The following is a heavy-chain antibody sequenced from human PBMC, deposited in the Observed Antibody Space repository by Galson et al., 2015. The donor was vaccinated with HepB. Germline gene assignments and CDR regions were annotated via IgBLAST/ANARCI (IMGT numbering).Heavy chain of an antibody. CDR1: GFTSSSYW. D-gene: IGHD1-1*01. Sequence: SLRLSCAASGFTSSSYWMTWVRQTPGKGLECVANIKQDGSEKSYVDSVKGRFTISRDNAKNSLYLQMNSLRVEDTAPYYCARGYAPDYWGQGTLVTVSS. V-gene: IGHV3-7*01. CDR2: IKQDGSEK. CDR3: ARGYAPDY. J-gene: IGHJ4*02.